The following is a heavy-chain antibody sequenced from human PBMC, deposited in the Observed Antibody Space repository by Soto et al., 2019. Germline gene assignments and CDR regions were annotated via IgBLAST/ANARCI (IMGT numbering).Heavy chain of an antibody. Sequence: QVQLVESGGGVVQPGRSLSLSCAASGFTLRSYGMYWVRQAPGKGLECVAVISYDGTEKYYADSVKGRFTISRDTSKNTLYLQMNRLRAEDTAVYYCAKDGHYGDPRDYWGQGTLVNVSS. CDR2: ISYDGTEK. CDR1: GFTLRSYG. V-gene: IGHV3-30*18. D-gene: IGHD4-17*01. J-gene: IGHJ4*02. CDR3: AKDGHYGDPRDY.